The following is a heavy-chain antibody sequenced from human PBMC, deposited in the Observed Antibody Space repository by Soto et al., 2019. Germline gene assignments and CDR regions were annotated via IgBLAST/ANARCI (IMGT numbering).Heavy chain of an antibody. CDR2: ISSSSSTI. Sequence: GGSLRLSCAASGFTFSSYSMNWVRQAPGKGLEWVSYISSSSSTIYYADSVKGRFTISRDNAKNSLYLQMNSLRDEDTAVYYCARVPRITMIVGPGGAFDIWGQGTMVTVSS. J-gene: IGHJ3*02. V-gene: IGHV3-48*02. D-gene: IGHD3-22*01. CDR1: GFTFSSYS. CDR3: ARVPRITMIVGPGGAFDI.